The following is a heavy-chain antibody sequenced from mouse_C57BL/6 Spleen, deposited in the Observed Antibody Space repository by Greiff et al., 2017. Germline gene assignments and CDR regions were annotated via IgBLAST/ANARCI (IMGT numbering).Heavy chain of an antibody. V-gene: IGHV1-69*01. CDR3: ARRGDSSGYVNAMDY. CDR1: GYTFTSYW. J-gene: IGHJ4*01. Sequence: QVQLQQPGAELVMPGASVKLSCKASGYTFTSYWMHWVKQRPGQGLEWIGEIDPSDSYTNYNQKFKGKSTLTVDKSSSTAYMQLSSLPSEDSAVYYCARRGDSSGYVNAMDYWGQGTSVTVSS. D-gene: IGHD3-2*02. CDR2: IDPSDSYT.